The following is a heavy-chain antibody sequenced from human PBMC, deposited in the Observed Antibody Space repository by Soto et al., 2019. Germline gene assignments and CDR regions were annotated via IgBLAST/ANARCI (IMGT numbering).Heavy chain of an antibody. D-gene: IGHD3-22*01. CDR1: GGSISSGDSY. CDR2: IYYSGST. V-gene: IGHV4-30-4*01. Sequence: NPSETLSLTCTVSGGSISSGDSYWSWIRQPPGKGLEWIGYIYYSGSTYYNPSLKSRVTISVDTSKNQFSLKLSSVTAADTAVYYCARYGYYDSSGYAQAFDIWGQGTMVTVS. J-gene: IGHJ3*02. CDR3: ARYGYYDSSGYAQAFDI.